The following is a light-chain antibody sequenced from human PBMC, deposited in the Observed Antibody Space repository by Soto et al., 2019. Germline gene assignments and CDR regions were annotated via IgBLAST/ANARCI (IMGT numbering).Light chain of an antibody. CDR3: QSFDLSLSAVI. Sequence: SVVTQPPSVSGAPGQTVTISCTGSSSNIGAGYDVHWYQQFPGTAPKLLISGSNNRPSGVPDRFSGSKSGTSASLAITGLQPEDEANYYRQSFDLSLSAVILGGGTKLTVL. V-gene: IGLV1-40*01. J-gene: IGLJ2*01. CDR1: SSNIGAGYD. CDR2: GSN.